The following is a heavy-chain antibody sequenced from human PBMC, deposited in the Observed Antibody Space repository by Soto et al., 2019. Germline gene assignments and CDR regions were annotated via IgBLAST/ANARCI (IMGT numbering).Heavy chain of an antibody. CDR2: MNPNSGNT. J-gene: IGHJ4*02. D-gene: IGHD3-10*01. Sequence: ASVKVSCKASGYTFTSYDINWVRQATGQGLEWMGWMNPNSGNTGYAQKFQGRVTMTRNTSISTAYMELSSLRSEDTAVYYCATDYYGSGSYYIWGQGTLVTVSS. CDR3: ATDYYGSGSYYI. V-gene: IGHV1-8*01. CDR1: GYTFTSYD.